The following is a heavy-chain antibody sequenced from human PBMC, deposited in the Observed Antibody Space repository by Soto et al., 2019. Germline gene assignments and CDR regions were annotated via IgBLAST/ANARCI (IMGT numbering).Heavy chain of an antibody. CDR3: ARVTRIAARPYIDY. CDR2: INHSGST. CDR1: GGSFSGYY. Sequence: NPSETLSLTCAVYGGSFSGYYWSWIRQPPGKGLEWIGEINHSGSTNYNPSLKSRVTISVDTSKNRFSLKLSSVTAADTAVYYCARVTRIAARPYIDYWGQGTLVTVSS. D-gene: IGHD6-6*01. J-gene: IGHJ4*02. V-gene: IGHV4-34*01.